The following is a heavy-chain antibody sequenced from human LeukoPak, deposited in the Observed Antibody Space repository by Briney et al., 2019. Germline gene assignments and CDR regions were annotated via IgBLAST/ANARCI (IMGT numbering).Heavy chain of an antibody. CDR3: ARDAGGRTQREGWFDP. D-gene: IGHD1-1*01. J-gene: IGHJ5*02. CDR1: GFSFSTYS. Sequence: GGSLRLSCAASGFSFSTYSMNWLRQAPGKGLEWVSSINSDSIWIYYADSVRGRFTISRDNARNSLYLQMNSLRVEDTAIYYCARDAGGRTQREGWFDPGGQGTLVTVSS. CDR2: INSDSIWI. V-gene: IGHV3-21*01.